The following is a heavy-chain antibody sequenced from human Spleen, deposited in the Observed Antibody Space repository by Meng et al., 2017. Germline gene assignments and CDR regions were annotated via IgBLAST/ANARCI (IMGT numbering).Heavy chain of an antibody. J-gene: IGHJ4*02. D-gene: IGHD3-22*01. CDR1: GYPLTELS. CDR2: FNPEDGEI. CDR3: LTDSSGFQG. V-gene: IGHV1-24*01. Sequence: QVQLVQSGAEVKKPGASVNVSCKVSGYPLTELSMHWERQAPGKGIEWMGGFNPEDGEIIYAQKFQGRVTMTEDTSTDTAYMELRSLRSEDTAMYYCLTDSSGFQGWDQGTLVTVSS.